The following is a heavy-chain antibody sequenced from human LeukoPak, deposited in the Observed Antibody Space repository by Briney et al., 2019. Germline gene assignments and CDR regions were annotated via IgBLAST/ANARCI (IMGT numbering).Heavy chain of an antibody. CDR3: VRSGTSASFDY. D-gene: IGHD1-7*01. CDR1: GFTLSSYW. J-gene: IGHJ4*02. V-gene: IGHV3-7*01. Sequence: PGGSLRLSCAASGFTLSSYWMSWVRQAPGKGLEGVANIKKDGSEKWYVDSVEGRFNISRDHAKTSLYLQMNRLRLADTAVYYCVRSGTSASFDYWGQGTLVTVSS. CDR2: IKKDGSEK.